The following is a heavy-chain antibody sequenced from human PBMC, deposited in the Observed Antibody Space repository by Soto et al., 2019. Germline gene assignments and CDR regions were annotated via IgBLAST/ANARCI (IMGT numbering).Heavy chain of an antibody. D-gene: IGHD3-16*01. V-gene: IGHV5-10-1*01. CDR2: IDPSDSYT. J-gene: IGHJ4*01. CDR3: ARHGIMITFRGVTPVYFDY. Sequence: PGESLKISCKGSGYSFTSYWISWVRQMPGKGLEWMGRIDPSDSYTNYSPSFQGHVTISADKSISTAYLQWSSLKASDTAMYYCARHGIMITFRGVTPVYFDYWGHGTLVTVSS. CDR1: GYSFTSYW.